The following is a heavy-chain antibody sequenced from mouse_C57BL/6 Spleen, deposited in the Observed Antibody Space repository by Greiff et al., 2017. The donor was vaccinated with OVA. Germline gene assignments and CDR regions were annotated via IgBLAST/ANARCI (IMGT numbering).Heavy chain of an antibody. CDR2: IYPGDGDT. D-gene: IGHD2-4*01. CDR3: ARGGYDYDGSWFAY. Sequence: VKLQQSGPELVKPGASVKISCKASGYAFSSSWMNWVKQRPGKGLEWIGRIYPGDGDTNYNGKFKGKATLTADKSSSTAYMQLSSLTSEDSAVYFCARGGYDYDGSWFAYWGQGTLVTVSA. V-gene: IGHV1-82*01. J-gene: IGHJ3*01. CDR1: GYAFSSSW.